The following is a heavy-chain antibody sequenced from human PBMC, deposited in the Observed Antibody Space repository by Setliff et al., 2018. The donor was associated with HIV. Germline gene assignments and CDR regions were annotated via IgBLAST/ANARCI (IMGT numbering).Heavy chain of an antibody. CDR3: AKRTFGSGRLDP. Sequence: SETLSLTCTVSGGSISSYYWNWIRQPPGKGLEWIGYIYYSGVTNYNPSLKSRVTISLDTSKNQFSLKLDSVTAADTAVYYCAKRTFGSGRLDPWGQGTLVTVSS. CDR2: IYYSGVT. J-gene: IGHJ5*02. CDR1: GGSISSYY. D-gene: IGHD3-16*01. V-gene: IGHV4-59*01.